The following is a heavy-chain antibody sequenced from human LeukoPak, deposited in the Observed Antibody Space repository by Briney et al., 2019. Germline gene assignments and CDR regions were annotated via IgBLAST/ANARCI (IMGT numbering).Heavy chain of an antibody. CDR3: AKSPGGGNWFDP. CDR2: INSDGSTT. Sequence: GGSLRLSCAASGFTFSIYGMHWVRQAPGKGLVWVSRINSDGSTTTYADSVKGRFTISRDNAKNTLDLQMNSLRAEDTAVYYCAKSPGGGNWFDPWGQGTLVTVSS. V-gene: IGHV3-74*01. CDR1: GFTFSIYG. D-gene: IGHD3-16*01. J-gene: IGHJ5*02.